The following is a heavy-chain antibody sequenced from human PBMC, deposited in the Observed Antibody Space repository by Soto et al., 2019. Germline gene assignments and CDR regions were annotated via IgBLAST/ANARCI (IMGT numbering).Heavy chain of an antibody. Sequence: GGSLRLSCAASGFTFSSYGMHWVRQAPGKGLEWVAVIWYDGSNKYYADSVKGRFTISRDNSKNTLYLQMNSLRAEDTAVYYCARDRDVVVPAAISFAFDIWGQGTMVTVSS. CDR3: ARDRDVVVPAAISFAFDI. CDR2: IWYDGSNK. D-gene: IGHD2-2*02. J-gene: IGHJ3*02. CDR1: GFTFSSYG. V-gene: IGHV3-33*01.